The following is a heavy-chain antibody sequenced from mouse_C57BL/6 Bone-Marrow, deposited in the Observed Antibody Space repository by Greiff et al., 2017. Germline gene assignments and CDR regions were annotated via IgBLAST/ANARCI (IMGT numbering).Heavy chain of an antibody. J-gene: IGHJ1*03. Sequence: EVKLMESGPGLVKPSQSLSLTCSVTGYSITSGYYWNWIRQFPGNKLEWMGYISYDGSNNYNPSLKNRISITRDISKNQFFLKLNSVTTEDTATYYCARGGWASYWYFDVWGTGTTVTVSS. CDR1: GYSITSGYY. CDR2: ISYDGSN. V-gene: IGHV3-6*01. CDR3: ARGGWASYWYFDV. D-gene: IGHD3-3*01.